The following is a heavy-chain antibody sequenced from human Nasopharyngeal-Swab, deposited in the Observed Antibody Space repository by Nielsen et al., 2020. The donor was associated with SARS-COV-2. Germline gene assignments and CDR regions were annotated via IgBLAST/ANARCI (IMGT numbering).Heavy chain of an antibody. CDR2: ITHRGIST. Sequence: VRQAPGKGLQHVSAITHRGISTYYADSVKGRFTISRDNSKNIVYLQMSSLRPEDTAVYFCVKDKGHLVYYMDGWGMGTTVTVSS. D-gene: IGHD3-9*01. V-gene: IGHV3-64D*09. J-gene: IGHJ6*03. CDR3: VKDKGHLVYYMDG.